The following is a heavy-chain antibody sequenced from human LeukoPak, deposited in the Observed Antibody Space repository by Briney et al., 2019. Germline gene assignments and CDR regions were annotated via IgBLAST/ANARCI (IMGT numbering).Heavy chain of an antibody. CDR1: GYTFTSYG. CDR3: ARDRGVGSVDYYYGMDV. V-gene: IGHV1-69*13. CDR2: IIPIFGTA. D-gene: IGHD3-10*01. J-gene: IGHJ6*02. Sequence: ASVKVSCKASGYTFTSYGISWVRQAPGQGLEWMGGIIPIFGTANYEQKFKGRVTITADESTSTAYMELSSLRSEDTAVYYCARDRGVGSVDYYYGMDVWGQGTTVTVSS.